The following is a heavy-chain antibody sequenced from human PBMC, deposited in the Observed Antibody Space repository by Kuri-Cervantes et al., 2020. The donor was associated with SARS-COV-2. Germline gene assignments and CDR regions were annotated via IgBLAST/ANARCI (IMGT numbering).Heavy chain of an antibody. V-gene: IGHV3-23*01. CDR1: GFTFSNYA. CDR3: ARDDGLWLLGAFDI. Sequence: GESLKISCAASGFTFSNYAMSWVRQAPGKGLEWVSTVGYSGDNTFYADSVKGRFTISRDNSKNTLYLQMNSLRAEDTAVYYCARDDGLWLLGAFDIWGQGTMVTVSS. CDR2: VGYSGDNT. D-gene: IGHD5-18*01. J-gene: IGHJ3*02.